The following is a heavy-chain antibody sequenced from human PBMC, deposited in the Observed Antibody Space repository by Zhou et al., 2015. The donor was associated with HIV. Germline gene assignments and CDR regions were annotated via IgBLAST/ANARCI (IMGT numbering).Heavy chain of an antibody. CDR3: ARDLQLVVVPAVDMVRGRRAFDI. CDR1: GYTFTSYY. J-gene: IGHJ3*02. V-gene: IGHV1-46*01. Sequence: QVQLVQSGAEVKKPGASVKVSCKASGYTFTSYYMHWVRQAPGQGLEWMGIINPSGGSTSYAQKFQGRVTMTRDTSTSTVYMELSSLRSEDTAVYYCARDLQLVVVPAVDMVRGRRAFDIWGQGTMVTVSS. CDR2: INPSGGST. D-gene: IGHD2-2*01.